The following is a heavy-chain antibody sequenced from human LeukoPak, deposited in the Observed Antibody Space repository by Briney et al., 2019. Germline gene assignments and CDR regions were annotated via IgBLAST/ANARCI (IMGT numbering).Heavy chain of an antibody. CDR1: GGPISSGDYY. CDR2: TYYSGST. CDR3: ARPYYYDSRIDP. D-gene: IGHD3-22*01. J-gene: IGHJ5*02. V-gene: IGHV4-30-4*01. Sequence: SQTLSLTCTVSGGPISSGDYYWSWIRQPPGKGLEWIGYTYYSGSTYYNPSLKNRVSISVDTSKNQLSLNLSSVTAADTAVYYCARPYYYDSRIDPWGQGTLVTVSS.